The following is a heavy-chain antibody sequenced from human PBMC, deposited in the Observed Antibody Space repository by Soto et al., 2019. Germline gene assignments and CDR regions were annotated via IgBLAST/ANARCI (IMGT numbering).Heavy chain of an antibody. Sequence: QVQLVQSGAEVKKPGASVKVSCKASGYTFTSYAISWVRQAPGQGLEWMGWISAYNGNTNYAHKLQARVTMTTDTATSTAYLELRSLRSDDTAVYYCARDAAAGLNDYWGQGTLVTVSS. J-gene: IGHJ4*02. CDR2: ISAYNGNT. D-gene: IGHD6-13*01. CDR3: ARDAAAGLNDY. CDR1: GYTFTSYA. V-gene: IGHV1-18*01.